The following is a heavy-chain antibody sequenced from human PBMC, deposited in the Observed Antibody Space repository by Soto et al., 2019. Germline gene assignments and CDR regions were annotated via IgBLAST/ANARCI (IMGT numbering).Heavy chain of an antibody. CDR3: AKDMRAVAGPVDY. CDR2: ISWNSGSI. Sequence: GGSLRLSCAASGFTFDDYAMHWVRQAPGKGLEWVSGISWNSGSIGYADSVKGRFTISRDNAKNSLYLQMNSLRAEDTALYYCAKDMRAVAGPVDYWGQGTLVTVS. V-gene: IGHV3-9*01. D-gene: IGHD6-19*01. CDR1: GFTFDDYA. J-gene: IGHJ4*02.